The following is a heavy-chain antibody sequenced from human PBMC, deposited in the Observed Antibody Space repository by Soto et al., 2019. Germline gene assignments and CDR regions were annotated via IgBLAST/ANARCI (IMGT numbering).Heavy chain of an antibody. Sequence: PSETLSLTCTVSGGSISSSSYYWGWIRQPPGKGLEWIGSIYYSGSTYYNPSLKSRVTISVDTSKNQFSLKLSSVTAADTAVYYCAGNLYCSSTSCYFYYYYYMDVWGKGTTVTVSS. J-gene: IGHJ6*03. CDR3: AGNLYCSSTSCYFYYYYYMDV. CDR1: GGSISSSSYY. V-gene: IGHV4-39*01. D-gene: IGHD2-2*01. CDR2: IYYSGST.